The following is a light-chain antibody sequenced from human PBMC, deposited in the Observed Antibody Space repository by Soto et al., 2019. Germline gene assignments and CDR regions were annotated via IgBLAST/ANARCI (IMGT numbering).Light chain of an antibody. CDR2: DVS. J-gene: IGLJ2*01. CDR1: SSDVGGYNY. Sequence: QSALAQPPSASGSPGQSVTISCTGTSSDVGGYNYVSWYQQHPGKAPKLMIFDVSGRPSGVPDRFSGSKSGNTASLTVSGLQADDEAHYYCSAGRNNFVVFGGGTKLTVL. CDR3: SAGRNNFVV. V-gene: IGLV2-8*01.